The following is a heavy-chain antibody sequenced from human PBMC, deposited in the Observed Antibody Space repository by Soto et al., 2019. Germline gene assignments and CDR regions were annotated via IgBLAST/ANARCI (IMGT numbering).Heavy chain of an antibody. CDR1: GGTFSSYT. V-gene: IGHV1-69*02. CDR2: LIPILGIA. J-gene: IGHJ4*02. D-gene: IGHD3-10*01. Sequence: QVQLVQSGAEVKKPGSSVKVCCKASGGTFSSYTISWVRQAPRQGLEWLRRLIPILGIAHYAQKFQGRITPTLGTANYPPHFPCTAMIPSHNATSTPYMDVGTLRPENSAVYYCARVKRVLWFGEGRFDYFGQGPLVRVSS. CDR3: YMDVGTLRPENSAVYYCARVKRVLWFGEGRFDY.